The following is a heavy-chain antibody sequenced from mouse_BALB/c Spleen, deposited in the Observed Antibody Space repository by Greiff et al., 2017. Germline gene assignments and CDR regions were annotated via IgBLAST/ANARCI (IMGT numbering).Heavy chain of an antibody. CDR1: GFDFSRYW. D-gene: IGHD2-4*01. Sequence: EVKVIESGGGLVQPGGSLKLSCAASGFDFSRYWMSWVRQAPGKGLEWIGEINPDSSTINYTPSLKDKFIISRDNAKNTLYLQMSKVRSEDTALYYCARKDYDRVYYAMDYWGQGTSVTVSS. V-gene: IGHV4-1*02. CDR3: ARKDYDRVYYAMDY. J-gene: IGHJ4*01. CDR2: INPDSSTI.